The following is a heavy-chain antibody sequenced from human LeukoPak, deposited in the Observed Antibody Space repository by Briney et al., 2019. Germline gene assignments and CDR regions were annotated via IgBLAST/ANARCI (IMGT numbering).Heavy chain of an antibody. CDR2: VYYSGST. V-gene: IGHV4-59*13. D-gene: IGHD5-18*01. CDR1: GGSISTYY. CDR3: ARDRLPYSYGYGLDV. Sequence: SETLSLTRSVSGGSISTYYWSWIRQPPGKGLEWIGYVYYSGSTNYNPSLRSRVTISVDTSKNQFSLKLTSVTAADTAVYYCARDRLPYSYGYGLDVWGQGTTVTVS. J-gene: IGHJ6*02.